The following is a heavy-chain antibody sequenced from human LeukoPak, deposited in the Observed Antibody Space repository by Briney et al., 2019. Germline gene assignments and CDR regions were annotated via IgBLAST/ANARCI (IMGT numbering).Heavy chain of an antibody. CDR2: INHSGST. CDR3: ARMTRLWFGEFDY. V-gene: IGHV4-34*01. J-gene: IGHJ4*02. Sequence: SETLSLTCAVYGGSFSGYYWSWIRQPPGKGLEWIGEINHSGSTNYNPSLKSRVTISVDTSKNQFSLKLSSVTAADTAVYYCARMTRLWFGEFDYWGQGTLVTVSS. D-gene: IGHD3-10*01. CDR1: GGSFSGYY.